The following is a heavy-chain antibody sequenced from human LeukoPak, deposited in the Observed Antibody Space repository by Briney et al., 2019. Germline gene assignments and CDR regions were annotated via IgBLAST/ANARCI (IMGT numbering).Heavy chain of an antibody. CDR2: ISYDGSNK. V-gene: IGHV3-30-3*01. Sequence: GGPLRLSCAASGLTFSSYAMHWVRQAPGKGLEWVAVISYDGSNKYYADSVKGRFTISRDNSKNTLYLQMNSLRAEDTAVYYCARGPDIVVVVAAHDYWGQGTLVTVSS. CDR1: GLTFSSYA. D-gene: IGHD2-15*01. J-gene: IGHJ4*02. CDR3: ARGPDIVVVVAAHDY.